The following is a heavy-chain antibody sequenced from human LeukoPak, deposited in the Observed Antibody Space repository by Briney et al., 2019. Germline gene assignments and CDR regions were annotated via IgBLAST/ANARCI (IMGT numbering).Heavy chain of an antibody. CDR2: INPNSGGT. D-gene: IGHD6-13*01. V-gene: IGHV1-2*02. CDR3: ARQGEAAAGVSFDY. Sequence: GASVKVSCKASGYTFIVSYIHWVRQAPGQGLEWMGWINPNSGGTNSAQKFQGRVTMTRDTAIRTAYMDLSRLRSDDTAVYYCARQGEAAAGVSFDYWGQGALVTVSS. J-gene: IGHJ4*02. CDR1: GYTFIVSY.